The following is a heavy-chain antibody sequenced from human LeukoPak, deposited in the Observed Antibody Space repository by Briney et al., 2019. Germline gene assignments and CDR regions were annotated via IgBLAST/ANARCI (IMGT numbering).Heavy chain of an antibody. CDR3: ARDHISGDAFDI. D-gene: IGHD6-25*01. CDR2: ISYDGSNK. Sequence: PGGSLRLSCAASGFTFSSYGMHWVRQAPGKGLEWVAVISYDGSNKYYADSVKGRFTISRDNSKNTLYLQMNSLRAEDTAVYYCARDHISGDAFDIWGQGTMVTVSS. J-gene: IGHJ3*02. V-gene: IGHV3-30*03. CDR1: GFTFSSYG.